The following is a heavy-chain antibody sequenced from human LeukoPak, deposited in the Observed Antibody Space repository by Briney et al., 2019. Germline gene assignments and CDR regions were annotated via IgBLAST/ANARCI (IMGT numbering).Heavy chain of an antibody. D-gene: IGHD3-10*01. J-gene: IGHJ6*02. Sequence: SETLSLTCTVSGGSISSYYWGWIRQPPGKGLEWIGSIYYSGSTYYNPSLKSRVTISVDTSKNQFSLKLSSVTAADTAVYYCARQPPGRNYYYYGMDVWGQGTTVTVSS. CDR3: ARQPPGRNYYYYGMDV. CDR2: IYYSGST. V-gene: IGHV4-39*01. CDR1: GGSISSYY.